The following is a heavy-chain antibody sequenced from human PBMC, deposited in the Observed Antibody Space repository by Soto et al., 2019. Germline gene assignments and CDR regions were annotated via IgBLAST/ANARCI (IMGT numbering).Heavy chain of an antibody. CDR2: INHSGST. CDR1: GGSFSGYY. J-gene: IGHJ6*01. D-gene: IGHD3-3*02. V-gene: IGHV4-34*01. Sequence: PSETLSLTCAVYGGSFSGYYWSWIRQPPGKGLEWIGQINHSGSTNYNPSLKSRVTISVDTSKNQFSLKLNSVTAAHRAVYYRARGRISPGYHYYYDMDVWVHGNTVTLSS. CDR3: ARGRISPGYHYYYDMDV.